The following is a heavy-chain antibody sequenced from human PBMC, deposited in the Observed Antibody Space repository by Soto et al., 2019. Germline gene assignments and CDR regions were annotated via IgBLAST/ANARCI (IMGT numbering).Heavy chain of an antibody. V-gene: IGHV1-69*01. CDR1: GGTFSIYT. J-gene: IGHJ5*01. CDR2: SA. CDR3: ARDGPPAIAWFVS. D-gene: IGHD2-21*01. Sequence: QVQLVQSGAEVKKPGSSVKVSCKASGGTFSIYTISWVRQAPGQGLEWMGGSANSAQKFQGRLTVTEDESTSTVYLEFSRLTSEDTDVYYWARDGPPAIAWFVSWGQGTLVSVSS.